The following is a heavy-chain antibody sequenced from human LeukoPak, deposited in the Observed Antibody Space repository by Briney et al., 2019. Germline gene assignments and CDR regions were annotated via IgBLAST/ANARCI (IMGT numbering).Heavy chain of an antibody. CDR3: ARASVYYDSSGYYYAPAIDY. D-gene: IGHD3-22*01. V-gene: IGHV4-59*01. Sequence: KTGGSLRLSCAASGFTFSDYYMNWIRQAPGKGLEWIGYIYYSGSTNYNPSLKSRVTISVDTSKNQFSLKLSSVTAADTAVYYCARASVYYDSSGYYYAPAIDYWGQGTLVTVSS. CDR1: GFTFSDYY. J-gene: IGHJ4*02. CDR2: IYYSGST.